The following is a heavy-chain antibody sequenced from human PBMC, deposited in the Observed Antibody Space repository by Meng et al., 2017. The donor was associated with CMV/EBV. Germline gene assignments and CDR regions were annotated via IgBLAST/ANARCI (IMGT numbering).Heavy chain of an antibody. Sequence: VRLGEVGAEGKKPGASVKVSCKAYGYTFHSYGISWGRQAPGQGLEWMGGISAYNGNTNYAQKLQGRVTMTTDTSTSTAYMELRSLRSDDTAVYSCARVGGGNWFDPWGQGTLVTVSS. CDR3: ARVGGGNWFDP. CDR2: ISAYNGNT. D-gene: IGHD3-16*01. J-gene: IGHJ5*02. V-gene: IGHV1-18*01. CDR1: GYTFHSYG.